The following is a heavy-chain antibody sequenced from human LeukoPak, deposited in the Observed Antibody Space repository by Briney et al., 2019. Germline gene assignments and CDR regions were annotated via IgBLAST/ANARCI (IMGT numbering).Heavy chain of an antibody. J-gene: IGHJ4*02. CDR1: GFTVSSNY. Sequence: GGSLRLSCAASGFTVSSNYMSWVRQAPGKGLEWVSVIYSGGSTYYADSVKGRFTISRDNSKNTLYLQMNSLRAEDTAVYYCARVRETYYYGSGSYCFDYWGQGTLVTVSS. D-gene: IGHD3-10*01. CDR2: IYSGGST. V-gene: IGHV3-53*01. CDR3: ARVRETYYYGSGSYCFDY.